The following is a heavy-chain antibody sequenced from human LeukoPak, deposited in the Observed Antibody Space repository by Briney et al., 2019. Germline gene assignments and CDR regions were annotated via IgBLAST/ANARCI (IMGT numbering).Heavy chain of an antibody. D-gene: IGHD3-22*01. CDR2: ISAYNGNT. CDR1: GYTFTGYY. Sequence: ASVKVSCKASGYTFTGYYMHWVRQAPGQGLEWMGWISAYNGNTNYAQKLQGRVTMTTDTSTSTAYMELRSLKSDDTAVYYCASLKNYYDSSGYLVTDAFDIWGQGTMVIVSS. J-gene: IGHJ3*02. V-gene: IGHV1-18*04. CDR3: ASLKNYYDSSGYLVTDAFDI.